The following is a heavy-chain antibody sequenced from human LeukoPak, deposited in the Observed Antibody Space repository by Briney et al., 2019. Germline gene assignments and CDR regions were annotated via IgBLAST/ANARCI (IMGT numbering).Heavy chain of an antibody. CDR1: GFNFSSYS. J-gene: IGHJ4*02. Sequence: PGGSLRLSCAASGFNFSSYSMNWVRQAPGKGLEWVSYISTSSRTIYYADSVKGRFTISRDNAKNSLLLQMNSLRAEDTAVYYCARDGYDFWSDYPTTLDYWGQGTLVTVSS. CDR3: ARDGYDFWSDYPTTLDY. V-gene: IGHV3-48*01. CDR2: ISTSSRTI. D-gene: IGHD3-3*01.